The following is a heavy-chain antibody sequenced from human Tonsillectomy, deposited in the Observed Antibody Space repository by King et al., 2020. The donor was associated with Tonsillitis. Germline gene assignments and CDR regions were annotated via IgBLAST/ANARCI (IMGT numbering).Heavy chain of an antibody. J-gene: IGHJ4*02. CDR2: INPSGGST. D-gene: IGHD3-10*01. V-gene: IGHV1-46*01. CDR3: GLLEKWFGEG. Sequence: VQLVESGAEVKKPGASVKVSCRASGYTFTSYYMHWVRQAPGQGLEWMGVINPSGGSTSYAQKFQGRVTMTRDTSTSTVYMELSSLRSEDTAVYYCGLLEKWFGEGWGQGTLVTVSS. CDR1: GYTFTSYY.